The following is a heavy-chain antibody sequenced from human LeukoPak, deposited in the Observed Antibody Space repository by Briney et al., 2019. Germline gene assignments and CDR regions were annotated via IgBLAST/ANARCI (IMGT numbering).Heavy chain of an antibody. CDR2: INPNSGGT. V-gene: IGHV1-2*02. J-gene: IGHJ6*02. Sequence: ASVKVSCKASGYTFTGYYMNWVRQAPGQGLKWMGWINPNSGGTNYAQKFQGRVTMTRDTSISTAYMELSRLRSDDTAVYYCATLADIVVVPAAMGGYYYGMDVWGQGTTVTVSS. CDR3: ATLADIVVVPAAMGGYYYGMDV. D-gene: IGHD2-2*01. CDR1: GYTFTGYY.